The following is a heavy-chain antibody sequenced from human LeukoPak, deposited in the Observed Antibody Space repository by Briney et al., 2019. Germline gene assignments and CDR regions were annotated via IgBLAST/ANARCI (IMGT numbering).Heavy chain of an antibody. CDR3: ARDRIAAADY. CDR1: GFTFSSYA. D-gene: IGHD6-13*01. V-gene: IGHV3-23*01. Sequence: PGGSLRLSYAASGFTFSSYAMSWVRQAPGKGLEWVSAISGSGGSTYYADSVKGRFTISIDNAKNSLYLQMNSLRAEDTAVYYCARDRIAAADYWGQGTLVTVSS. CDR2: ISGSGGST. J-gene: IGHJ4*02.